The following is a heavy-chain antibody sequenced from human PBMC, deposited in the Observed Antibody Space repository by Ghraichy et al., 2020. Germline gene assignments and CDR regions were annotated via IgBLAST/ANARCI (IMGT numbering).Heavy chain of an antibody. CDR3: ARILGVVPAAARDKRCMDV. CDR2: INPNSGGT. D-gene: IGHD2-2*01. J-gene: IGHJ6*02. V-gene: IGHV1-2*02. CDR1: GYTFTGYY. Sequence: ASVKVSCKASGYTFTGYYMHWVRQAPGQGLEWMGWINPNSGGTNYAQKFQGRVTMTRDTSISTAYMELSRLRSDDTAVYYYARILGVVPAAARDKRCMDVWGQGTTVTVSS.